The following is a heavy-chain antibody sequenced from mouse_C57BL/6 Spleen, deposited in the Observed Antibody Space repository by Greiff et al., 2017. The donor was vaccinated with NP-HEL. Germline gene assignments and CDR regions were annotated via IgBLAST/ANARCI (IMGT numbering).Heavy chain of an antibody. CDR1: GFTFSSYA. CDR3: ARDQDYYGSSYCWYFDV. V-gene: IGHV5-4*01. CDR2: ISDGGSYT. D-gene: IGHD1-1*01. J-gene: IGHJ1*03. Sequence: EVNVVESGGGLVKPGGSLKLSCAASGFTFSSYAMSWVRQTPEKRLEWVATISDGGSYTYYPDNVKGRFTISRDNAKNNLYLQMSHLKSEDTAMYYCARDQDYYGSSYCWYFDVWGTGTTVTVSS.